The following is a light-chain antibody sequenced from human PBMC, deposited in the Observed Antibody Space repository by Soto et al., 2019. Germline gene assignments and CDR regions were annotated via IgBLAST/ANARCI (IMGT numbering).Light chain of an antibody. CDR2: EAS. CDR3: CSAAVGITYV. Sequence: QSVLAPPASGSGSPGQSITISCTGTSSDIGSHNLISWYQHYPGKAPKLIIFEASKRPSGVSNRFSGSKSDSTASLTISGLQAEDEADYYCCSAAVGITYVCGTGTKVTVL. V-gene: IGLV2-23*01. CDR1: SSDIGSHNL. J-gene: IGLJ1*01.